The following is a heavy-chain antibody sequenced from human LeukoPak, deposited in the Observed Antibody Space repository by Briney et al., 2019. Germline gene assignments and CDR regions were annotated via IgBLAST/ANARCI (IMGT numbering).Heavy chain of an antibody. Sequence: PGGSLRLSCAASGFTFSSYPVSWVRQAPGRGLEWVSAISGNGGTANYADSVKGRFTIPRDNSKNTLYLQMNSLRAEDTAVYSCTRTRGCSSTSCYADYWGQGTLVTVSS. J-gene: IGHJ4*02. CDR2: ISGNGGTA. CDR3: TRTRGCSSTSCYADY. D-gene: IGHD2-2*01. V-gene: IGHV3-23*01. CDR1: GFTFSSYP.